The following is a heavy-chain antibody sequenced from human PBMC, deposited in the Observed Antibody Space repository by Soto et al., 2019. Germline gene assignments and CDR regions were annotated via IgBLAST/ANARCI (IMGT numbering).Heavy chain of an antibody. V-gene: IGHV4-59*01. CDR2: VYNGGTT. J-gene: IGHJ3*02. CDR3: AREGHTYNAFDI. CDR1: GISITDYY. Sequence: QVQLQESGPRLVQPSETLSLSCSVSGISITDYYWNWIRQPPGKGLEWLGFVYNGGTTHYNPSLPSRVTMSADTSRNQFSLRLTSMTAADTAVYYCAREGHTYNAFDIWGQGILGTVSS.